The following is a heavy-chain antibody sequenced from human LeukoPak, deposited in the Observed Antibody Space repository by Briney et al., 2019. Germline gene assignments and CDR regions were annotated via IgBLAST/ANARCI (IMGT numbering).Heavy chain of an antibody. CDR1: GFTFSSYW. D-gene: IGHD4-17*01. CDR2: INSDGGST. V-gene: IGHV3-74*01. Sequence: GGSLRLSCAASGFTFSSYWMHWVRQAPGKGLVWVSRINSDGGSTSYGDSVKGRFTISRDHAKNTLYLHMNSLSAEDTAVYYCARDDYGHYLWWGQGTLVTVSS. J-gene: IGHJ4*02. CDR3: ARDDYGHYLW.